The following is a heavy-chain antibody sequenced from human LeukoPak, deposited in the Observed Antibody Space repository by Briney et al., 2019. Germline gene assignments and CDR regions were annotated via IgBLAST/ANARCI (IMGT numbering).Heavy chain of an antibody. CDR2: IYYSGST. CDR1: GGSFSGYY. Sequence: PSETLSLTCAVYGGSFSGYYWSWIRQPPGKGLEWIAIIYYSGSTYYNPSLKSRVTISVDTSKNQFSLKLSSVTAADTAVYYCARHESYYDNSVDYWGQGTLVTVSS. V-gene: IGHV4-34*01. CDR3: ARHESYYDNSVDY. J-gene: IGHJ4*02. D-gene: IGHD3-22*01.